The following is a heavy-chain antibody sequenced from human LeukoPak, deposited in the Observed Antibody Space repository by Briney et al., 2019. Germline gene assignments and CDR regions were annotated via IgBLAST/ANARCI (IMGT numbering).Heavy chain of an antibody. J-gene: IGHJ4*02. CDR3: ASWGEGALDN. Sequence: PGGSLRLSCAASGFTFSSYEMNWVRQAPGKGLEWVSYISTSTTTIYYANSVKGRFTISRDSAKKSLYLQMNSLRVEDTGVYYCASWGEGALDNWGQGTLVTVSS. CDR2: ISTSTTTI. V-gene: IGHV3-48*03. D-gene: IGHD1-26*01. CDR1: GFTFSSYE.